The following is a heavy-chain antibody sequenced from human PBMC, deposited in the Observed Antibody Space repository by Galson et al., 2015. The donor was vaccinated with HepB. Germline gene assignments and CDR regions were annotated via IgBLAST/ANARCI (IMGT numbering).Heavy chain of an antibody. J-gene: IGHJ6*03. V-gene: IGHV3-23*01. Sequence: SLRLSCAASGFTFSSYAMSWVRQAPGKGLEWVSSISGSGGSTYHAGSVKGRFTISRDNAKNTLYLQMNSLRAGDTALYYCAKGGVVANGAASYYMDVWGKGTTVTVSS. CDR1: GFTFSSYA. CDR2: ISGSGGST. CDR3: AKGGVVANGAASYYMDV. D-gene: IGHD2-2*01.